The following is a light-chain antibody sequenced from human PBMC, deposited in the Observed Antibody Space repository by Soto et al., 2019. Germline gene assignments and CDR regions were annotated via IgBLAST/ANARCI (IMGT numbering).Light chain of an antibody. V-gene: IGKV3-15*01. Sequence: IVMTQSPATLSVSPVGRATLSCRASQSISDTLAWCQQKPGQAPRLIIYGASRRATGFPARFSGSGSGTDCTLTISSLQSEDFAVYYCQQYDNWPWTLGQGTKVDIK. CDR2: GAS. J-gene: IGKJ1*01. CDR3: QQYDNWPWT. CDR1: QSISDT.